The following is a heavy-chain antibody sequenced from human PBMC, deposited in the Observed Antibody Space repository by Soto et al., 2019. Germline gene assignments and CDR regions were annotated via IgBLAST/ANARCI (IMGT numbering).Heavy chain of an antibody. CDR3: ARDVAGSAGTDYYYGMDV. Sequence: VASVKVSCKASGGTFSSYAISWVRQAPGQGLEWMGGIIPIFGTANYAQKFQGRVTITADESTSTAYMELSSLRSEDTAVYYCARDVAGSAGTDYYYGMDVWGQGTTVTVSS. CDR2: IIPIFGTA. V-gene: IGHV1-69*13. D-gene: IGHD2-15*01. J-gene: IGHJ6*02. CDR1: GGTFSSYA.